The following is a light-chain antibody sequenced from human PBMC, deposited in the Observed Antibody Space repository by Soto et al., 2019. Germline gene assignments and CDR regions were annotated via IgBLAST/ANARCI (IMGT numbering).Light chain of an antibody. Sequence: SALTQPASVSGSPGQSITISCTGTSSDVGGYNYVSWYQQHPGKAPKLMIYDVSNRPSGVSNRFSGYKSGNTASLTISGLPAEDEADYYCSSYTSSSTLVVFGGGTKVTVL. V-gene: IGLV2-14*01. J-gene: IGLJ2*01. CDR2: DVS. CDR3: SSYTSSSTLVV. CDR1: SSDVGGYNY.